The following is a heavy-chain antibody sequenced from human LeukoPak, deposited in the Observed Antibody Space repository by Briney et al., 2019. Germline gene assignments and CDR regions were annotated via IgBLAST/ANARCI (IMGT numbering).Heavy chain of an antibody. D-gene: IGHD1-1*01. V-gene: IGHV3-23*01. J-gene: IGHJ4*02. CDR3: AKAPFNEGRSFDY. Sequence: PGGSLRLSCTASGFTFASCSMSWVRQPPGKGLEWVSTIGGSGVNTYYADSVKGRFTISRDNSKNTLFLQVSSLRAENTAVYYCAKAPFNEGRSFDYGGKGPLVTVSS. CDR1: GFTFASCS. CDR2: IGGSGVNT.